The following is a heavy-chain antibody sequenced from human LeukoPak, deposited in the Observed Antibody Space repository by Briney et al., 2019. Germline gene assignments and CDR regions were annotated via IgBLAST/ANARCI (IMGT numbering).Heavy chain of an antibody. CDR1: GGSISSYY. J-gene: IGHJ5*02. D-gene: IGHD2-15*01. CDR3: ARVPYCSGGSCYPYWFDP. V-gene: IGHV4-59*01. Sequence: PSETLSLTCTVSGGSISSYYWSWIRQPPGKGLEWIGYIYYSGSTNYNPSLKSRVTISVDTSKNQFSLKLSSVTAADTAVYYCARVPYCSGGSCYPYWFDPWGQGTLVTVSS. CDR2: IYYSGST.